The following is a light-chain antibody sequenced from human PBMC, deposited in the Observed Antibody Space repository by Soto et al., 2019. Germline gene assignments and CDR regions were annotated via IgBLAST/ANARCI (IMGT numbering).Light chain of an antibody. CDR3: QHCDTYWT. V-gene: IGKV1-5*01. CDR1: RGIDRW. CDR2: DAS. Sequence: DIQMTQSPSTLSASVGDTVTITCRASRGIDRWLAWYQQKPGKAPRLLISDASTLESGVPSRFSGSGSGTEFTLTITGLLPDDVATYHCQHCDTYWTFGQGTKVEV. J-gene: IGKJ1*01.